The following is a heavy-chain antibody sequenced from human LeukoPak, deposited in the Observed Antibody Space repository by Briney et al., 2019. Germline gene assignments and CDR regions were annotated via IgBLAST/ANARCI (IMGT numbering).Heavy chain of an antibody. D-gene: IGHD6-19*01. CDR3: ARHSSSSGWYGYYYYYYMDV. V-gene: IGHV4-39*01. CDR1: GGSISSSSYY. Sequence: SETLSLTCTVSGGSISSSSYYWGWIRQPPGKGLEWIGSIYYSGSTYYNPSLKSRVTISVDTSKNQFSLKLSSVTAADTAVYYCARHSSSSGWYGYYYYYYMDVWGKGTTVTISS. J-gene: IGHJ6*03. CDR2: IYYSGST.